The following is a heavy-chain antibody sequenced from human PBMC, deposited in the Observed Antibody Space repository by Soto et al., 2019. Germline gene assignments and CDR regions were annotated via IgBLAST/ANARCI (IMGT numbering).Heavy chain of an antibody. D-gene: IGHD6-13*01. CDR2: INHSGST. V-gene: IGHV4-34*01. CDR3: ARGSPGIAAAGYYYYGMDV. Sequence: SETLSLTCAVCGGSLSGYYWTWIRQPPGKGLEWIGEINHSGSTNYNPSLKSRVTISVGTSKNQFSLKLSSVTAADTAVYYCARGSPGIAAAGYYYYGMDVWGQGTTVTVSS. CDR1: GGSLSGYY. J-gene: IGHJ6*02.